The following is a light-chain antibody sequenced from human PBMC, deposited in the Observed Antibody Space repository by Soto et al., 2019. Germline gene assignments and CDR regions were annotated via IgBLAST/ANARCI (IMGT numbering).Light chain of an antibody. J-gene: IGLJ1*01. V-gene: IGLV2-14*01. CDR3: SSYTSSSTPRV. Sequence: QSVLTQPASVSGSPGQSITISCTGTSSDVGGYNYVSWYQQHPGKAPKLMIYEVSNRPSGVSNRFSGSKSGNTASLTISGLQAEDEADYYCSSYTSSSTPRVFGTGTQATVL. CDR2: EVS. CDR1: SSDVGGYNY.